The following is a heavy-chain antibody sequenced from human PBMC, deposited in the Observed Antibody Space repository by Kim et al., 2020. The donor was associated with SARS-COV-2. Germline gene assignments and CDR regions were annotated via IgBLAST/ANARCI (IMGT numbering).Heavy chain of an antibody. V-gene: IGHV3-30*18. D-gene: IGHD3-22*01. CDR2: ISYDGSNK. Sequence: GGSLRLSCAASGFTFSSYGMHWVRQAPGKGLEWVAVISYDGSNKYYADSVKGRFTISRDNSKNTLYLQMNSLRAEDTAVYYCAKDQMYYYDSSGYYGYYYYGMAVWRQGPTVTVPS. J-gene: IGHJ6*02. CDR1: GFTFSSYG. CDR3: AKDQMYYYDSSGYYGYYYYGMAV.